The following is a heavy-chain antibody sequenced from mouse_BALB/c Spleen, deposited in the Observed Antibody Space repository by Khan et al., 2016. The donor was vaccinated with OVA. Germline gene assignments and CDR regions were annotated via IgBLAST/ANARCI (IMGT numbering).Heavy chain of an antibody. CDR1: GYTFTDYG. Sequence: QIQLVQSGPELKKPGETVKISCRASGYTFTDYGVNWVKQAPGKGLKWMGWINTYTGEPTYADDFTGRFAFSLETSASTAYLQIHNLKNEDTATYFCARSPTWFTYWGQGTLVTVSA. CDR2: INTYTGEP. V-gene: IGHV9-3-1*01. CDR3: ARSPTWFTY. J-gene: IGHJ3*01.